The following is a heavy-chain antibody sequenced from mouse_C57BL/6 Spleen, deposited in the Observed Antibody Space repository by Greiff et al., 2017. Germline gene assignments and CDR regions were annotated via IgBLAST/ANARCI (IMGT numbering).Heavy chain of an antibody. Sequence: EVHLVESGPGMVKPSQSLSLTCTVTGYSITSGYDWHWIRHFPGNKLEWMGYISYSGSTNYNPSLKSRISITHDTSKNHFFLKLNSVTTEDTATYYCARGGDYPYYFDYWGQGTTLTVSS. J-gene: IGHJ2*01. D-gene: IGHD2-4*01. V-gene: IGHV3-1*01. CDR1: GYSITSGYD. CDR3: ARGGDYPYYFDY. CDR2: ISYSGST.